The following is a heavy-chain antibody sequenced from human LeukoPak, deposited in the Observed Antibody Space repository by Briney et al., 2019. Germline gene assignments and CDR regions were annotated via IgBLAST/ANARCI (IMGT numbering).Heavy chain of an antibody. Sequence: ASVTVSCKASGYTFTSYGISWVRQAPGQGLEWMGWISAYNGNTNYAQKLQGRVTMTTDTSTSTAYMELRSLRSDDTAVYYCARDLSETYYYDSSGYPTDYWGQGTLVTVSS. J-gene: IGHJ4*02. CDR1: GYTFTSYG. V-gene: IGHV1-18*01. CDR2: ISAYNGNT. CDR3: ARDLSETYYYDSSGYPTDY. D-gene: IGHD3-22*01.